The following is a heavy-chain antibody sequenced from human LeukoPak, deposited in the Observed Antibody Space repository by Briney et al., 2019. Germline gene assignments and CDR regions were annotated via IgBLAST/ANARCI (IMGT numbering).Heavy chain of an antibody. Sequence: PGGSLRLSCEASGFTFSSYAMHWVRQAPGKGLEWVAVISYDGSNKYYADSVKGRFTISRDNSKNTLYLQMNSLRAEDTAVYYCARVAGSSGYYRAFDIWGQGQWSPSLQ. J-gene: IGHJ3*02. CDR1: GFTFSSYA. CDR2: ISYDGSNK. CDR3: ARVAGSSGYYRAFDI. V-gene: IGHV3-30-3*01. D-gene: IGHD3-22*01.